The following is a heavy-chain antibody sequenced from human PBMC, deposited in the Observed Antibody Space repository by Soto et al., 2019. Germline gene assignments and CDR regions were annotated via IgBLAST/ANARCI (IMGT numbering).Heavy chain of an antibody. D-gene: IGHD1-7*01. J-gene: IGHJ6*01. Sequence: SETLSLTCTVSGGSISSYYWSWIRQPPGKGLEWIGYIYYSGSTNYNPSLKSRVTISVDTSKNQFSLKLSSVTAADTAVYYCARVFSGTKVHYYGMEVWGQGTTVTVSS. V-gene: IGHV4-59*01. CDR2: IYYSGST. CDR1: GGSISSYY. CDR3: ARVFSGTKVHYYGMEV.